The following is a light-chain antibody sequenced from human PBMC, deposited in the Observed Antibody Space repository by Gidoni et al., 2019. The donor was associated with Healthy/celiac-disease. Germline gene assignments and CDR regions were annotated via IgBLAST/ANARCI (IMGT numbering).Light chain of an antibody. Sequence: SYEPTQQPSVSVSPGQTARITCSGDALPKKSAYWYQQKSGQAPVLVIYEDRKRPPGIPERFSGSSSGTMATLTISGAQVEDEADYYCYSTDSSGNHRVFGGGTKLTVL. CDR1: ALPKKS. V-gene: IGLV3-10*01. CDR2: EDR. J-gene: IGLJ2*01. CDR3: YSTDSSGNHRV.